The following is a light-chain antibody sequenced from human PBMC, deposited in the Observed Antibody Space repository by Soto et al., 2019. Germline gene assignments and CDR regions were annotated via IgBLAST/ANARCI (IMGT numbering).Light chain of an antibody. Sequence: QSVLTQPPSASGTPGQRVTISFSGTNSTIGGNTVNWYQQLPGTAPKLLIYYDNLRPSGVPDRISGSKSGTSASLAISGLQSDDEADYYCAAWDDSLNGRVFGTGTKVTVL. CDR3: AAWDDSLNGRV. CDR2: YDN. V-gene: IGLV1-44*01. CDR1: NSTIGGNT. J-gene: IGLJ1*01.